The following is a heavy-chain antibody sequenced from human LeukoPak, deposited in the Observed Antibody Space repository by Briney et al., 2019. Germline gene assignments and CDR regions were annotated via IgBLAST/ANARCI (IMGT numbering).Heavy chain of an antibody. J-gene: IGHJ4*02. D-gene: IGHD6-13*01. CDR2: ISWDGGST. CDR1: GFTFDDYT. CDR3: AKDPTQHRYSSSWYRRLGYFDY. Sequence: GGSLRLSCAASGFTFDDYTMHWVRQAPGKGLEWVSLISWDGGSTYYADSVKGRFTISRDNSKNSLYLQMNSLRTEDTALYYCAKDPTQHRYSSSWYRRLGYFDYWGQGTLVTVSS. V-gene: IGHV3-43*01.